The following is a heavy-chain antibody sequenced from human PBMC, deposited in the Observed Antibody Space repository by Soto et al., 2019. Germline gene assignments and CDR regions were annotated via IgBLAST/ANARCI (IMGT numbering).Heavy chain of an antibody. V-gene: IGHV3-30-3*01. CDR2: ISYDGSNK. Sequence: QVQLVESGGGVVQPGRSLRLSCAASGFTFSSYAMHWVRQAPGKGREWVAVISYDGSNKYYADSVKGRFTISRDNSKNTLYLQMNSLRAEDTAVYYCARDLRGMVVTAIADYWGQGTLVTVSS. J-gene: IGHJ4*02. CDR1: GFTFSSYA. CDR3: ARDLRGMVVTAIADY. D-gene: IGHD2-21*02.